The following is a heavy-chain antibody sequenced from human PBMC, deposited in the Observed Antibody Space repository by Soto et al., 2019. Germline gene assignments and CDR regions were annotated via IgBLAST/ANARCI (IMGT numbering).Heavy chain of an antibody. CDR3: ARLPWADYGGIFDP. CDR2: IVVGSGNT. Sequence: SVKVSCKASGFTFTSSAVQWVRQARGQRLEWIGWIVVGSGNTNYAQKFQERVTITRDMSTSTAYMELSGLRSEDTDVYYCARLPWADYGGIFDPWGQGTLVTVSS. D-gene: IGHD4-17*01. J-gene: IGHJ5*02. CDR1: GFTFTSSA. V-gene: IGHV1-58*01.